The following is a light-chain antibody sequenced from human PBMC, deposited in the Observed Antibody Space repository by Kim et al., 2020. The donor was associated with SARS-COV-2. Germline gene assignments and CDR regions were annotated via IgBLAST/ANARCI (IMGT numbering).Light chain of an antibody. CDR1: SSDSGYHSY. J-gene: IGLJ2*01. CDR3: CSFAGSHILV. CDR2: AVT. V-gene: IGLV2-11*01. Sequence: GHTVTVSTSGASSDSGYHSYGVWYQQHPGNVPKLIIYAVTRRPSGVPDRFSGSKSGNTASLTISGLQAEDEADYFCCSFAGSHILVFGGGTQLSVL.